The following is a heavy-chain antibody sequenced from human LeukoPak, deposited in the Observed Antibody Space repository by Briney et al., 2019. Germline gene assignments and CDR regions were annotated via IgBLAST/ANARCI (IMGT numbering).Heavy chain of an antibody. CDR1: GFTFGGYW. CDR2: IKHDGSEK. J-gene: IGHJ4*02. D-gene: IGHD3-16*01. Sequence: PGGPLRLSGAASGFTFGGYWMVWVRQAPGRGLEWVAHIKHDGSEKNYVDPVRGRFTISRDNAKNSVYLEMNSLRAEDTAVYYCARDDYLGNWGQGTLVTVSS. V-gene: IGHV3-7*05. CDR3: ARDDYLGN.